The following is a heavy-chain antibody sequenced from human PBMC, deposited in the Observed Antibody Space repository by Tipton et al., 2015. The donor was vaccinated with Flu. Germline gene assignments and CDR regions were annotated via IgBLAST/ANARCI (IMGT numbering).Heavy chain of an antibody. V-gene: IGHV4-4*07. CDR1: GGSINTYY. J-gene: IGHJ4*02. D-gene: IGHD3-10*01. CDR2: IYSTGST. CDR3: ARTDRSGGYFDS. Sequence: TLSLTCTVSGGSINTYYWSWIRQPAGKGLEWIGRIYSTGSTNYNPSLKSRVTTSVDTPKNQFSLKLSSVTAADTAVYYCARTDRSGGYFDSWGQGTLVTVSS.